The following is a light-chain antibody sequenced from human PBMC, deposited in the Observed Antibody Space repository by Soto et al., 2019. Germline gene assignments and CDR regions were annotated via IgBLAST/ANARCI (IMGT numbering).Light chain of an antibody. CDR1: QSVSNY. CDR3: QQRSNWPLLT. Sequence: EILLTQSPATLSLSPVERATLSCRASQSVSNYLAWYQQKPGQAPRLLLYDASNRATGIPARFSGSGSGTDFTLTISSLEPEDFAVYYCQQRSNWPLLTFGGGTKVEIK. J-gene: IGKJ4*01. CDR2: DAS. V-gene: IGKV3-11*01.